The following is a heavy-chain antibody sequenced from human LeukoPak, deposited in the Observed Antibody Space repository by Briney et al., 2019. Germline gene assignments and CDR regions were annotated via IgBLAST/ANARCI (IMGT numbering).Heavy chain of an antibody. CDR2: ISYDGSNK. D-gene: IGHD6-13*01. CDR1: GFTFSSYA. V-gene: IGHV3-30-3*01. Sequence: GGSLRLSCAASGFTFSSYAMHWVRQAPGKGLEWVAVISYDGSNKYYADSVKGRFTISRDNSKNTLYLQMSSLRAEDTAVYYCASHSSSWYDRFATINYWGQGTLVTVSS. J-gene: IGHJ4*02. CDR3: ASHSSSWYDRFATINY.